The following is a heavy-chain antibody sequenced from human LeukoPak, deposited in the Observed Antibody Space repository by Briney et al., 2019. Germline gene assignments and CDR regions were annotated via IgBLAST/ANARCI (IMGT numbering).Heavy chain of an antibody. V-gene: IGHV3-21*01. J-gene: IGHJ4*02. CDR3: ARSLWFGELNFDY. Sequence: PGGSLRLSCAASGFTFSNAWMSWVRQAPGKGLEWVSSISSSSSYIYYADSVKGRFTISRDNAENSLYLQMSSLRAEDTAVYYCARSLWFGELNFDYWGQGTLVTVSS. CDR1: GFTFSNAW. CDR2: ISSSSSYI. D-gene: IGHD3-10*01.